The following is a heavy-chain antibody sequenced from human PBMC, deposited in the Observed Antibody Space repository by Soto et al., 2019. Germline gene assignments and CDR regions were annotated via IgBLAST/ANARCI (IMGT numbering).Heavy chain of an antibody. Sequence: GGSLRLSCAASGFTFSSDAMSWSRQARGRGLEWVSYISSSSSYTNYADSVKGRFTISRDNAKNSLYLQMNSLRAEDTAVYYCARNIVLMVYAGGHWFDPWGQGTLVTVSS. D-gene: IGHD2-8*01. CDR2: ISSSSSYT. V-gene: IGHV3-11*06. CDR1: GFTFSSDA. CDR3: ARNIVLMVYAGGHWFDP. J-gene: IGHJ5*02.